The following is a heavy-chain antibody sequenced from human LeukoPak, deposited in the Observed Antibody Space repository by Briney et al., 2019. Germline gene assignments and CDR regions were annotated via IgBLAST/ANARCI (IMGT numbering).Heavy chain of an antibody. V-gene: IGHV4-34*01. CDR2: INHSGST. CDR1: GGSFSGYY. CDR3: ARGLVTTNPYFDY. J-gene: IGHJ4*02. D-gene: IGHD4-11*01. Sequence: SETLSLTCAVYGGSFSGYYWSWIRQPPGKGLEWIGEINHSGSTNYNPSLKSRVTISVDTSKNQFSLKLSSVTAADTAVCYCARGLVTTNPYFDYWGQGTLVTVSS.